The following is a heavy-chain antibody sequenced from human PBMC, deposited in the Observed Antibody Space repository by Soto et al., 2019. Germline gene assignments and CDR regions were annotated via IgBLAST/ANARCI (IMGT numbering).Heavy chain of an antibody. CDR3: ARDTQYSSSWYPIFDY. CDR2: IYYSGST. J-gene: IGHJ4*02. V-gene: IGHV4-31*03. CDR1: GGSISSGGYY. D-gene: IGHD6-13*01. Sequence: SETLSLTCTVSGGSISSGGYYWSWIRQHPGKGLEWIGYIYYSGSTYYNPSLKSRVTISVDTSKNQFSLKLSSVTAADTAVYYCARDTQYSSSWYPIFDYWGQGTLVTVSS.